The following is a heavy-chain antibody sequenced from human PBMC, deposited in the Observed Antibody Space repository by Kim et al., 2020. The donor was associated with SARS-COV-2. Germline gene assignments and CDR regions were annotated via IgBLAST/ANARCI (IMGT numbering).Heavy chain of an antibody. D-gene: IGHD2-15*01. CDR2: IKSSGDGETN. CDR3: VFPRGGGNR. V-gene: IGHV3-15*01. J-gene: IGHJ5*02. CDR1: GFTFRNYW. Sequence: GGSLRLSCAASGFTFRNYWMPWVRQAPGKGLEWVGVIKSSGDGETNEYAAAVRGRFTIARDDSSNMLYLQMSSLKHEDTDNYDCVFPRGGGNRWG.